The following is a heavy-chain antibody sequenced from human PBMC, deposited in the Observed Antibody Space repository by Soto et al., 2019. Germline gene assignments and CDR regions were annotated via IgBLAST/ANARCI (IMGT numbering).Heavy chain of an antibody. Sequence: QVQLEQSGAEVKKPGSSVKISCKASGGTLSDHGVSWLRQAPGQGLEWVGGTIPVFNTAKYAPKFQGRVTIAADKSTYIVYRELGSLGSDDTALYNWSRVGYGSGNYYTGTSALAIWGQGKLVSVSS. CDR2: TIPVFNTA. CDR3: SRVGYGSGNYYTGTSALAI. V-gene: IGHV1-69*06. D-gene: IGHD3-10*01. J-gene: IGHJ3*02. CDR1: GGTLSDHG.